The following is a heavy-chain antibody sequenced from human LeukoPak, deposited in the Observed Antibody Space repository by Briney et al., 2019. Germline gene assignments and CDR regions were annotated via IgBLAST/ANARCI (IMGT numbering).Heavy chain of an antibody. J-gene: IGHJ4*02. CDR2: ISGGGDST. CDR3: VKSRGSSWSYYFDY. Sequence: PGGSLRLSCAASGFTFSSYAMSWVRQAPGKGLEWVSAISGGGDSTYYADSVKGRFTLSRDNSKNTLYLQMSSLRAEDTAVYYCVKSRGSSWSYYFDYWGQGTLVTVSS. CDR1: GFTFSSYA. D-gene: IGHD6-6*01. V-gene: IGHV3-23*01.